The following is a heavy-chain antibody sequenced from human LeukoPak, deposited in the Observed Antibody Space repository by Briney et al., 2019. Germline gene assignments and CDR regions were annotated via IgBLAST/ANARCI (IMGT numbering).Heavy chain of an antibody. V-gene: IGHV4-4*07. CDR3: ARAITLFGVVHYYYMDV. J-gene: IGHJ6*03. CDR2: XXDSGSA. Sequence: LEXIXRXXDSGSAIYNPALKSRLTMSLDTSKNQFSLKLKSVTAADTAMYYCARAITLFGVVHYYYMDVWGKGITVTVSS. D-gene: IGHD3-3*01.